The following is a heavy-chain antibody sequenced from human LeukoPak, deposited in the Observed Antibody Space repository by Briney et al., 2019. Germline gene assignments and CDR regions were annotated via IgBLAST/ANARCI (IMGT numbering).Heavy chain of an antibody. Sequence: PSETLSLTCAVYGGSFSGYYWSCIRQPPGKGLEWIGEINHSGSTNYNPSLKSRVTTSVDTSKNQFSLKLSSVTAADTAVYYCARGVEGDILNWGQGTLVTVSS. V-gene: IGHV4-34*01. J-gene: IGHJ4*02. CDR3: ARGVEGDILN. CDR2: INHSGST. D-gene: IGHD3-9*01. CDR1: GGSFSGYY.